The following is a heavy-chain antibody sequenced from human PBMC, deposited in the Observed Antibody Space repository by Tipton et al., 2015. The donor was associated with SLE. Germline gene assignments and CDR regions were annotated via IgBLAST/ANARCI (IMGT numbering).Heavy chain of an antibody. CDR1: GGSISSNY. CDR2: IDYSGST. J-gene: IGHJ5*02. Sequence: TLSLTCTVSGGSISSNYWTWIRQSPGKGLKWIGDIDYSGSTNYSPSLKSRVTISVDTSKNQFSLKLSSVTAADTAVYYCARGWYSSSWYYWFDPWGQGTLVTVSS. V-gene: IGHV4-59*12. CDR3: ARGWYSSSWYYWFDP. D-gene: IGHD6-13*01.